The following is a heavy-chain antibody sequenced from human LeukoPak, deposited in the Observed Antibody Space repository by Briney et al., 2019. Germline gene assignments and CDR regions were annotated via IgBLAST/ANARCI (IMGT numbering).Heavy chain of an antibody. CDR1: GGSISSYY. CDR2: IYYSGST. CDR3: ARAREYYYDSSGYQYYFDY. V-gene: IGHV4-59*08. D-gene: IGHD3-22*01. Sequence: SETLSLTCTVSGGSISSYYWSWIRQPPGKGLEWIGYIYYSGSTNYNPSLKSRVTISVDTSKNQFSLKLSSVTAADTAVYYCARAREYYYDSSGYQYYFDYWGQGTWSPSPQ. J-gene: IGHJ4*02.